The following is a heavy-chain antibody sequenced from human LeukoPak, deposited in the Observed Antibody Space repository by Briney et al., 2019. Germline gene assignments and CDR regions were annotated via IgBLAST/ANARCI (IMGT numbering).Heavy chain of an antibody. J-gene: IGHJ4*02. CDR1: GFTFSSYW. CDR2: IKQDGSEK. D-gene: IGHD3-16*02. CDR3: ARDRGSVYRSDYFDY. Sequence: GGSLRLSSAASGFTFSSYWVSWVRQAPGEGLEWVANIKQDGSEKYYVDSVKGRFTISRDNAKNSLYLQMNSLRAEDTAVYYCARDRGSVYRSDYFDYWGQATLVTVSS. V-gene: IGHV3-7*01.